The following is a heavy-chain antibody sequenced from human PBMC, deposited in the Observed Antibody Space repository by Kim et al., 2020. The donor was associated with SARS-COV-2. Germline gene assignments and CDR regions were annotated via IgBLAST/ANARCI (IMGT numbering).Heavy chain of an antibody. CDR2: IYPGDSDT. J-gene: IGHJ6*02. CDR1: GYSFTSYW. D-gene: IGHD6-13*01. Sequence: GESLKISCKGSGYSFTSYWIGWVRQMPGKGLEWMGIIYPGDSDTRYSPSFQGQVTISADKSISTAYLQWSSLKASDTAMYYCASALGGSSSWWGRGGLYGMDVWGQGTTVTVSS. V-gene: IGHV5-51*01. CDR3: ASALGGSSSWWGRGGLYGMDV.